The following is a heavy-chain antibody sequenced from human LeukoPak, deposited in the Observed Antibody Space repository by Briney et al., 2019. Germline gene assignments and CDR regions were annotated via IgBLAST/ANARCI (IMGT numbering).Heavy chain of an antibody. V-gene: IGHV1-46*03. Sequence: ASVKVSCKASGYTFTSYDINWVRQAPGQGLEWMGIINPSGGSTSYAQKFQGRVTMTRDTSTSTVYMELSSLRSEDTAVYYCARDVTKSEFDYWGQGTLVTVSS. CDR3: ARDVTKSEFDY. D-gene: IGHD3-3*01. J-gene: IGHJ4*02. CDR1: GYTFTSYD. CDR2: INPSGGST.